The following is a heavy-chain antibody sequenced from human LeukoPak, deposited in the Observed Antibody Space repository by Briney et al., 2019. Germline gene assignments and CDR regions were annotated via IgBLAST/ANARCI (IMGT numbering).Heavy chain of an antibody. CDR3: ARGNGLSSGWHEFDY. Sequence: PGGSLRLSCAASGFTFSDYAMSWVRQAPGKGLEWVTLISFDGSNRYYIDSVKGRFTISRDNSKDALYLQMNSLRPDDTATYYCARGNGLSSGWHEFDYWGQGILVTVSS. CDR2: ISFDGSNR. CDR1: GFTFSDYA. J-gene: IGHJ4*02. V-gene: IGHV3-30-3*01. D-gene: IGHD6-19*01.